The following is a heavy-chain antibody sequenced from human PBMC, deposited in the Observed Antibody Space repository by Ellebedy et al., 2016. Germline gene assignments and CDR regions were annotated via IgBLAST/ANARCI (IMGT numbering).Heavy chain of an antibody. D-gene: IGHD3-22*01. CDR3: ARDSLTYYYDSSGEQSSDY. Sequence: GGSLRLSXAASGFTFSDYYMSWIRQAPGKGLEWVSYISSSSSYTNYADSVKGRFTISRDNAKNSLYLQMNSLRAEDTAVYYCARDSLTYYYDSSGEQSSDYWGQGTLVTVSS. V-gene: IGHV3-11*05. CDR1: GFTFSDYY. CDR2: ISSSSSYT. J-gene: IGHJ4*02.